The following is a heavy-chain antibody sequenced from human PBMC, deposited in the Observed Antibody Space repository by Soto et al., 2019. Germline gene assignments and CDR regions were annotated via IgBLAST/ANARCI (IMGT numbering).Heavy chain of an antibody. CDR1: GYTFTSYA. Sequence: QVQLVQSGAEVKKPGASVKVSCKASGYTFTSYAMHWVRQAPGQRLEWMGWINAGHGNTKYSQKFQGRVTITRDTSASTADMELSSLRSEDTAVYSCEKSATVPAAIAYWGQGTLVSVSS. V-gene: IGHV1-3*01. CDR3: EKSATVPAAIAY. J-gene: IGHJ4*02. D-gene: IGHD2-2*02. CDR2: INAGHGNT.